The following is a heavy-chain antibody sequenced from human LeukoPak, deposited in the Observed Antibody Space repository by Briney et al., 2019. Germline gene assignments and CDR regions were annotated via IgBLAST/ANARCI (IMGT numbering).Heavy chain of an antibody. J-gene: IGHJ6*03. CDR2: IYTSGST. CDR1: GGSISSGSYY. Sequence: SQTLSLTCTVSGGSISSGSYYWSWIRQPAGKGLEWIGRIYTSGSTNYNPSLKSRVTISVDTSKNQFSLKLSSVTAADTAVYYCAREINRSSYDSGGYSKRNYYYYYMDVWGKGTTVTVSS. CDR3: AREINRSSYDSGGYSKRNYYYYYMDV. V-gene: IGHV4-61*02. D-gene: IGHD3-22*01.